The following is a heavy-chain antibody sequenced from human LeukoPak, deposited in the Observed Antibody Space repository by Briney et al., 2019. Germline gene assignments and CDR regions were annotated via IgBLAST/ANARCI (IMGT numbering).Heavy chain of an antibody. CDR1: GGSISSGSYY. D-gene: IGHD3-16*01. Sequence: SEILSLTCTVSGGSISSGSYYWSWIRQPAGKGLEWIGRIYTSGSTNYNPSLKSRVTISVDTSKNQFSLKLSSVTAADTAVYYCARARGGSPFGYWGQGTLVTVSS. CDR2: IYTSGST. CDR3: ARARGGSPFGY. J-gene: IGHJ4*02. V-gene: IGHV4-61*02.